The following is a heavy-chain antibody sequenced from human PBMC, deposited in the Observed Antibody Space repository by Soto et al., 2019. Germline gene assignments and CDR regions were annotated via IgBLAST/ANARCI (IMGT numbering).Heavy chain of an antibody. J-gene: IGHJ5*02. D-gene: IGHD6-13*01. CDR2: VYHRGIT. Sequence: SETLSLTCAVSGYSISSGYYWRWIRQPPGKGLEWIGSVYHRGITYYNPSPKSRVTFSVDTSKNQFSLKLSSVTAADTAVYYCARLSRIEAADPENWFDPWGQANLVTVS. V-gene: IGHV4-38-2*01. CDR1: GYSISSGYY. CDR3: ARLSRIEAADPENWFDP.